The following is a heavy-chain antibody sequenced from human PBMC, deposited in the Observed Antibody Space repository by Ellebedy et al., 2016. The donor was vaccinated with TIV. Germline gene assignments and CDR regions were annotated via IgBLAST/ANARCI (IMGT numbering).Heavy chain of an antibody. V-gene: IGHV4-39*07. CDR2: IYYSGST. CDR3: ARYGVVPSAHFDY. Sequence: SETLSLTXTVSGGSISSDSHYWGWIRQPPGKGLEWIGSIYYSGSTYYNLSLKSRVTMSVDTSKNQFSLKVTSVTAADTAVYYCARYGVVPSAHFDYWGQGTLVTVSS. J-gene: IGHJ4*02. CDR1: GGSISSDSHY. D-gene: IGHD2-2*01.